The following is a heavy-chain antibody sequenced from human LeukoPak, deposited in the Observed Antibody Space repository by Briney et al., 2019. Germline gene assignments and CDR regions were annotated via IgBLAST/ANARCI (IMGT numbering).Heavy chain of an antibody. CDR3: ASAAYSSSWYNY. J-gene: IGHJ4*02. V-gene: IGHV1-18*01. CDR1: GYTFTSYG. CDR2: ISAYNGNT. D-gene: IGHD6-13*01. Sequence: ASVKVSCKASGYTFTSYGISWVRQAPGQGLEWMGWISAYNGNTNYAQKLQGRVTTTTDTSTSTAYMELRSLRSDDTAVYYCASAAYSSSWYNYWGQGTLVTVSS.